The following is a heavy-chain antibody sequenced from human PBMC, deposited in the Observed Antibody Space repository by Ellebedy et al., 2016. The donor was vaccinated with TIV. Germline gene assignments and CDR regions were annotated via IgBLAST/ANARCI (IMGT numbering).Heavy chain of an antibody. CDR1: GFTFSSYW. Sequence: GESLKISCSASGFTFSSYWMSWVRQAPDKGLEWVANIKQDGSGKYYVESVKGRFTISRDNAKKSLYLQMNSLRAEDTAMYYCASDGSYGDYLSPTHAFESWGQGTLVTVSP. J-gene: IGHJ3*02. CDR2: IKQDGSGK. D-gene: IGHD4-17*01. CDR3: ASDGSYGDYLSPTHAFES. V-gene: IGHV3-7*01.